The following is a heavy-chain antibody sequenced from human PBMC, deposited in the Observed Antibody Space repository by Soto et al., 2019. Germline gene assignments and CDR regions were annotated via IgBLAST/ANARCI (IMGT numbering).Heavy chain of an antibody. J-gene: IGHJ6*03. D-gene: IGHD2-15*01. V-gene: IGHV4-59*12. CDR2: INHSGST. CDR1: GGSISSYY. Sequence: SETLSLTCTVSGGSISSYYWSWIRQPPGKGLEWIGYINHSGSTNYNPSLKSRVTISVDTSKNQFSLKLSSVTAADTAVYYCAREGGGGSSQYYYYMDVWGKGTTVTVSS. CDR3: AREGGGGSSQYYYYMDV.